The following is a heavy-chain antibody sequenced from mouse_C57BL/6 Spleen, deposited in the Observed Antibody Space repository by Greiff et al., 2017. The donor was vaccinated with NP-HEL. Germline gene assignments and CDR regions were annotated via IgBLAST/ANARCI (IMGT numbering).Heavy chain of an antibody. V-gene: IGHV1-15*01. CDR3: ATLPEMDY. CDR1: GYTFTDYE. J-gene: IGHJ4*01. Sequence: QVQLLQSGAELVRPGASVTLSCTASGYTFTDYEMHWVQQTPVHGLEWIGAIDPETGGTAYNQKLKGKAIMTADNSYSTAYMERRSLTSEDSAVYYCATLPEMDYWGQGTSVTVSS. CDR2: IDPETGGT.